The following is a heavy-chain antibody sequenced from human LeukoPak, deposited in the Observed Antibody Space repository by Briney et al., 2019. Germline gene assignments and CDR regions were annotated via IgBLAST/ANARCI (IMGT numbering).Heavy chain of an antibody. CDR2: ITSSGCT. J-gene: IGHJ4*02. V-gene: IGHV4-59*08. Sequence: SETLSLTCTVSGGSISGYYWSWIRQPPGKGLEWIDYITSSGCTNYNPSLKSRVTMSVDTSKNQFSLMLSSVTAADTAVYYCARHGSSYSFDCWGQGTLVTVSS. CDR1: GGSISGYY. D-gene: IGHD6-13*01. CDR3: ARHGSSYSFDC.